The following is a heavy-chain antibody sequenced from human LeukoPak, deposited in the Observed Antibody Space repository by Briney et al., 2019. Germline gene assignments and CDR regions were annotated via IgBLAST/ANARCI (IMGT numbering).Heavy chain of an antibody. Sequence: GGSLRLSCAASGFTFSDYYMSWIRQAPGKGLELVSYISSSSSYRKYADSVKGRFPISRDNDKNSLYLQMNSLRAADTAVYYCAADGNFDYWGQGTLVTVSS. J-gene: IGHJ4*02. CDR2: ISSSSSYR. CDR3: AADGNFDY. V-gene: IGHV3-11*03. D-gene: IGHD2-15*01. CDR1: GFTFSDYY.